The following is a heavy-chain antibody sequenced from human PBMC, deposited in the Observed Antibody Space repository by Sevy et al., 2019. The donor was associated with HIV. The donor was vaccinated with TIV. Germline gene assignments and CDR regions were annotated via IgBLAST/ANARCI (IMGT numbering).Heavy chain of an antibody. D-gene: IGHD2-15*01. V-gene: IGHV4-59*01. CDR3: ARERWDCSGGSCYGRSAFDI. Sequence: SETLSLTCTVSGGSISSYYWSWIRQPPGKGLEWIGYIYYSGSTNYNPSLKSRVTISVDTSKNQFSLKLSSVTAADTAVYYCARERWDCSGGSCYGRSAFDIWGQGTMVTVSS. CDR2: IYYSGST. CDR1: GGSISSYY. J-gene: IGHJ3*02.